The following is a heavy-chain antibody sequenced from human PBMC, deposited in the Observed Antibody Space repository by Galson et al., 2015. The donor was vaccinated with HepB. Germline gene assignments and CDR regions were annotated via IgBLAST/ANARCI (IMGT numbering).Heavy chain of an antibody. CDR3: ARQSARLWFGEPRYFDL. J-gene: IGHJ2*01. CDR2: IGTAGDT. Sequence: SLRLSCAASGFTFSTYDMHWVRQATGEGLEWVSAIGTAGDTYYPGSVKGRFTISRENARNSLYLQMNSLRAGDTAAYYCARQSARLWFGEPRYFDLWGRGTLVTVSS. D-gene: IGHD3-10*01. CDR1: GFTFSTYD. V-gene: IGHV3-13*01.